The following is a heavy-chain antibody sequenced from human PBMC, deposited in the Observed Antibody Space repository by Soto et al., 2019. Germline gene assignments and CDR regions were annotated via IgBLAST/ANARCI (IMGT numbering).Heavy chain of an antibody. V-gene: IGHV1-3*01. CDR1: GYTFSSYA. J-gene: IGHJ4*02. Sequence: QVQLVQSGAEVKKPGASVKVSCKASGYTFSSYAIYWVRQAPGQRLECMGWINAGNGDTKYSQKFQARVTITRDTSASTAYMEFTSLRSEDTAVYYCARGSGLDSSGWPPQGYYFDYWGQGTLVTVSS. CDR3: ARGSGLDSSGWPPQGYYFDY. D-gene: IGHD6-19*01. CDR2: INAGNGDT.